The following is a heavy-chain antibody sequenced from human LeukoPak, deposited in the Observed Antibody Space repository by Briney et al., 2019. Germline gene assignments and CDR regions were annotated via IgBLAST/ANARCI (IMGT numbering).Heavy chain of an antibody. V-gene: IGHV3-53*04. Sequence: GGSLRLSCAASGFTVSSNYMSWVRQAPGKGLEWVSVIYSGGSTYYADSVKGRFTISRHNSKNTLYLQMNSLRAEDTAVYYCARLGYSYGSLGGGGYYFDYWGQGTLVTVSS. CDR2: IYSGGST. CDR1: GFTVSSNY. J-gene: IGHJ4*02. CDR3: ARLGYSYGSLGGGGYYFDY. D-gene: IGHD5-18*01.